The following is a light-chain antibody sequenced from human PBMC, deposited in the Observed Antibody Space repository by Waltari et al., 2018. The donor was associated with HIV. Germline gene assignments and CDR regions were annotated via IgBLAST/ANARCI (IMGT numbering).Light chain of an antibody. J-gene: IGKJ4*01. Sequence: IVLTQSPATLSLSPGERATLSCRASQSVSSYLAWYQQKPGQSPRLLIYDASNRATGIPARFSGSGSGTDFTLTISSLEPEDFAVYYCQQRSNWPPLTFGGGTNVEIK. CDR3: QQRSNWPPLT. CDR2: DAS. V-gene: IGKV3-11*01. CDR1: QSVSSY.